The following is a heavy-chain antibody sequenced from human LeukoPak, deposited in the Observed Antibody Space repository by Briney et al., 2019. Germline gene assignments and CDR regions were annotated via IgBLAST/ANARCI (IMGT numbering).Heavy chain of an antibody. CDR1: GFTFSRYG. CDR2: IWYDETNK. V-gene: IGHV3-33*01. Sequence: PGRSLRLSCAASGFTFSRYGMHWVRQAPGKGLEWVAVIWYDETNKYHADSVKGRFTISRDNSKNTLYLQMSSLRVEDTAVYYCARDHHDDSGYCFDYWGQGTLVIVSS. CDR3: ARDHHDDSGYCFDY. D-gene: IGHD3-22*01. J-gene: IGHJ4*02.